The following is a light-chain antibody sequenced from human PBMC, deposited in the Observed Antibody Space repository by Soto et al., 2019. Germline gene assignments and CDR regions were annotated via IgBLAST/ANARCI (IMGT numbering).Light chain of an antibody. V-gene: IGLV2-14*01. CDR1: SSDVGGYNY. CDR2: GVS. CDR3: SSYTSSSTLDYV. J-gene: IGLJ1*01. Sequence: QSALTQPASVSGSPGQSITISCTGTSSDVGGYNYVSWYQQHPGKAPKLMSYGVSDRPSGISTRFSGSKSGDTASLTISGLQAEDEADYHCSSYTSSSTLDYVFGTGTKLTVL.